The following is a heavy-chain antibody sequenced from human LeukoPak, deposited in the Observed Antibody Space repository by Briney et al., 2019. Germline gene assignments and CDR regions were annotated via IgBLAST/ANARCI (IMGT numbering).Heavy chain of an antibody. CDR3: TRDTPGIAASVSGG. Sequence: PGGSLRLSCTASGFSVSHNYMNWVRQAPGKGLVWVALIYSGGNTHYADSVKGRFTISRDNSKNTLYLQMSSLRAEDTAVYYCTRDTPGIAASVSGGWGQGTLVTVSS. CDR2: IYSGGNT. V-gene: IGHV3-53*01. CDR1: GFSVSHNY. D-gene: IGHD6-13*01. J-gene: IGHJ4*02.